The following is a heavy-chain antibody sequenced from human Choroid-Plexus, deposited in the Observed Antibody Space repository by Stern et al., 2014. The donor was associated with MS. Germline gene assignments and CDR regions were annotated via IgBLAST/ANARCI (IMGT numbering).Heavy chain of an antibody. D-gene: IGHD6-13*01. CDR3: ALSSETSDRWYSLGYDL. CDR2: IFPVFGTP. J-gene: IGHJ5*02. Sequence: QLVQSGAEVTKPGSSGKVSCKASGGTFSKFPSSWVRQAPGQGIEWMGGIFPVFGTPTYAQEFRGRVTITADVSTSTVYMELSSLRSDDTAVYYCALSSETSDRWYSLGYDLWGQGTLVTVSS. CDR1: GGTFSKFP. V-gene: IGHV1-69*01.